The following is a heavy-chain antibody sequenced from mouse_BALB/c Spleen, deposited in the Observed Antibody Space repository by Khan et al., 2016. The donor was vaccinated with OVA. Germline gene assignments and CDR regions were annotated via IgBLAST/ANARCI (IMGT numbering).Heavy chain of an antibody. CDR1: GYTFTNYW. J-gene: IGHJ3*01. CDR2: INPSTGYT. CDR3: VNHGSSSAWFSY. Sequence: VELVESGAELAKPGASVKMSCRASGYTFTNYWMHWVKQRPGQGLEWIGYINPSTGYTEYNQKFKDKATLTADKSSSTAYMKLSSLTSEDSAVYYCVNHGSSSAWFSYWGQGTLVTVSA. V-gene: IGHV1-7*01. D-gene: IGHD1-1*01.